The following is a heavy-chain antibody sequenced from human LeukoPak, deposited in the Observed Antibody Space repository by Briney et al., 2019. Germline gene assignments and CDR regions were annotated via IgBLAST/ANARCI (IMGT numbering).Heavy chain of an antibody. CDR2: ISTSSSTI. Sequence: PGGSLRLSCAASGFTFSDYYMNWIRQAPGKGLEWVSYISTSSSTIYYADSMKGRFTISRDNAKNSLYLQMNSLRAEDTAVYYCARESYFYRAVDYWGQGTLVTVSS. V-gene: IGHV3-11*04. J-gene: IGHJ4*02. CDR1: GFTFSDYY. CDR3: ARESYFYRAVDY. D-gene: IGHD1-26*01.